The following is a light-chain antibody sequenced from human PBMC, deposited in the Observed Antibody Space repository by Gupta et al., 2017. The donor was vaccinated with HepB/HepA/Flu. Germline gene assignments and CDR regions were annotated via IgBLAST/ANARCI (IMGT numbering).Light chain of an antibody. CDR1: QSSFYSSKNRNY. CDR2: CAS. Sequence: DIVMTQSPDSLTVSLGERATINCKSSQSSFYSSKNRNYLAWYQHKAGQPPKLLIYCASTRESGVPDRFSGWGSGTDFSLTIISRQAAAVAVYYSHEEYTIPWTSGEATKV. CDR3: HEEYTIPWT. V-gene: IGKV4-1*01. J-gene: IGKJ1*01.